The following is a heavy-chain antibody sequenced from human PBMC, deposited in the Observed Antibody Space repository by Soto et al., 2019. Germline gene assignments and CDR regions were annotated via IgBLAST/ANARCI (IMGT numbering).Heavy chain of an antibody. Sequence: PGGSLRLSCAASGFTFSSYGMHWVRQAPGKGLEWVALIWYDGSNKYYADSAKGRFTISRDNSKNTLYLQMNSLSPEDTAVYYCARRVNYFDYWGQGTLVTVSS. CDR3: ARRVNYFDY. V-gene: IGHV3-33*01. CDR2: IWYDGSNK. J-gene: IGHJ4*02. CDR1: GFTFSSYG.